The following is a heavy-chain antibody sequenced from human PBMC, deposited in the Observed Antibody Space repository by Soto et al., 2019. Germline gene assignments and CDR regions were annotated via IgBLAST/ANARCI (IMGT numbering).Heavy chain of an antibody. V-gene: IGHV1-18*01. CDR1: GYTFTSYG. Sequence: ASVKVSCKASGYTFTSYGISWVRQAPGQGLEWMGWISAYNGNTNYAQKLQGRVTMTTDTSTSTAYMELRSLRSDDTAVYYCARDSGGWCDSGAFDIWGQGTMVTVSS. CDR2: ISAYNGNT. D-gene: IGHD6-19*01. CDR3: ARDSGGWCDSGAFDI. J-gene: IGHJ3*02.